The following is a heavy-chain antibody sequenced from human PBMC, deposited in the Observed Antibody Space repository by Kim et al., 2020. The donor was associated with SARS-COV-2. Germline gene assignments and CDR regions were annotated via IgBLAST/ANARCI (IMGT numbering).Heavy chain of an antibody. CDR1: GFTFSSYS. CDR3: ARDGGTHVLRYFDWANYWYIDL. D-gene: IGHD3-9*01. Sequence: GGSLRLSCAASGFTFSSYSMNWVRQAPGKGLEWVSSISSSSSYIYYADSVKGRFTISRDNAKNSLYLQMNSLRAEDTAVYYCARDGGTHVLRYFDWANYWYIDLWGRGTLVTVSS. CDR2: ISSSSSYI. J-gene: IGHJ2*01. V-gene: IGHV3-21*01.